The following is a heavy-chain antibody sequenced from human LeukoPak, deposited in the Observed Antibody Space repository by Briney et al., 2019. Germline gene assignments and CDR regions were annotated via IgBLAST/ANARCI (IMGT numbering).Heavy chain of an antibody. D-gene: IGHD3/OR15-3a*01. V-gene: IGHV3-21*01. CDR2: ISSSSSYI. CDR1: GFTFRRYS. J-gene: IGHJ4*02. Sequence: GGSLRLSCAASGFTFRRYSMNWVRQAPGKGLEWVSSISSSSSYIYYADSVKGRFTISRDNAKNSLYLQMNSLRAEDTAVYYCARVSRNSIMLSFDYWGQGTLVTVSS. CDR3: ARVSRNSIMLSFDY.